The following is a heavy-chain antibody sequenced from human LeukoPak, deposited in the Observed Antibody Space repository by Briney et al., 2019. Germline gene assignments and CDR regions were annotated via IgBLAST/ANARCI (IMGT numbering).Heavy chain of an antibody. D-gene: IGHD1-1*01. V-gene: IGHV3-23*01. CDR3: AEASWVSNADAVL. CDR1: GFTFSSYA. J-gene: IGHJ4*02. CDR2: LRGNGDT. Sequence: GGSLRLSCAASGFTFSSYAMSWVREAPARGLEWVSSLRGNGDTFYADSVKGRFTLSRDESRNTVYLQLNNLRVEDTAVYYCAEASWVSNADAVLWGQGTVVTVSS.